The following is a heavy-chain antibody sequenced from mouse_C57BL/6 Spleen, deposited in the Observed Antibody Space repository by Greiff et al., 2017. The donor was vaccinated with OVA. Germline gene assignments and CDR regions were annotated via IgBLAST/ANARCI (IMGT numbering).Heavy chain of an antibody. CDR2: IYPGDGDT. CDR3: ARLEDSSGSFDY. J-gene: IGHJ2*01. Sequence: QVQLQQSGPELVKPGASVKISCKASGYAFSSSWMNWVKQRPGKGLEWIGRIYPGDGDTNYNGKFKGKATLTADKSSSTAYMQLSSLTSEDSAVYFSARLEDSSGSFDYWGQGTTLTVSS. D-gene: IGHD3-2*02. CDR1: GYAFSSSW. V-gene: IGHV1-82*01.